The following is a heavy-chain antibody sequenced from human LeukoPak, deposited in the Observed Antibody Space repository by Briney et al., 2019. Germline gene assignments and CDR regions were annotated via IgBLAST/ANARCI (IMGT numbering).Heavy chain of an antibody. CDR1: GFTFSSYA. CDR3: AKSNGYGLIDI. J-gene: IGHJ3*02. Sequence: GGSLRLSCAASGFTFSSYAMTWVRQAPGKGLEWVSTISGSGGSTYYADSVKGRFTISRDNSKNTLFLQMNSLRAEDTALYYCAKSNGYGLIDIWGQGTMVTVSS. D-gene: IGHD3-10*01. V-gene: IGHV3-23*01. CDR2: ISGSGGST.